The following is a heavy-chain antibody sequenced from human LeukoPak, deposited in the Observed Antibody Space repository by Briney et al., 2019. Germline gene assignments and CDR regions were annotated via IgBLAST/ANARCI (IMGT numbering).Heavy chain of an antibody. Sequence: GGSLRLSCAASGFTFSSYSMNWVRQAPGKGLEWVSSISSSSSYIYYADSVKGRFTISRDNAKNSLYLQMNSLRGEDTAVYYCARAEYSSSTGSYHWYFDLWGRGTLVTVSS. CDR3: ARAEYSSSTGSYHWYFDL. CDR2: ISSSSSYI. J-gene: IGHJ2*01. CDR1: GFTFSSYS. V-gene: IGHV3-21*01. D-gene: IGHD6-6*01.